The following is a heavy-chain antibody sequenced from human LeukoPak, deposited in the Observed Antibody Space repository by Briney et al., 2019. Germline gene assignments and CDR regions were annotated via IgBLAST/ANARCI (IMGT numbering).Heavy chain of an antibody. CDR2: IIPILGIA. CDR3: ARVYDFLPPESRPAMNYYYYMDV. Sequence: GASVKVSCKASGGTFSSYAISWVRQAPGQGLEWMGRIIPILGIANYAQKFQGRVTVTADKSTSTAYMELSSLRSEDTAVYYCARVYDFLPPESRPAMNYYYYMDVWGKGTTVTVSS. V-gene: IGHV1-69*04. CDR1: GGTFSSYA. D-gene: IGHD3-3*01. J-gene: IGHJ6*03.